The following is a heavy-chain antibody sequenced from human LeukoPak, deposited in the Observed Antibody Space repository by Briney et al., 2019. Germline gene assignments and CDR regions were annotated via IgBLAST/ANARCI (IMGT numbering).Heavy chain of an antibody. J-gene: IGHJ4*02. CDR1: GFTFSSYG. Sequence: PGRSLRLSCAASGFTFSSYGMHWVRQAPGKGLEWVAVISYDGSNKYYADSVKGRFTISRDNSKNTLYLQMNSLRAEDTAVYYCAKDPAVGATPYYFDYWGQGTLVTVSS. D-gene: IGHD1-26*01. CDR3: AKDPAVGATPYYFDY. V-gene: IGHV3-30*18. CDR2: ISYDGSNK.